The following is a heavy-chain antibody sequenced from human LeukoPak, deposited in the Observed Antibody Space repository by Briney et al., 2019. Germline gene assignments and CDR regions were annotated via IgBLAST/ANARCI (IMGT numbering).Heavy chain of an antibody. CDR3: ARAQLDYGDAYYFDY. J-gene: IGHJ4*02. Sequence: GGSLRLSCAASGFTFSSYSMNWVRQAPGKGLEWVSSISSSSSYIYYADSVKGRFTISRDNAKNSLYLQMNSLRAEDTAVYYCARAQLDYGDAYYFDYWGQGTLVTVSS. CDR1: GFTFSSYS. V-gene: IGHV3-21*01. CDR2: ISSSSSYI. D-gene: IGHD4-17*01.